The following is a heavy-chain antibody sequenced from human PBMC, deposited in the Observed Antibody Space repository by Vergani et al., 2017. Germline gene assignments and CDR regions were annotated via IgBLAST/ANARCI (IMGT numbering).Heavy chain of an antibody. CDR3: AREPPRYCSSTSCYRRSYFDY. Sequence: EVQLVESGGGLVQPGGSLRLSCAASGFTFSSYEMNWVLQAPGKGLEWVSYISSSGSTIYYADSVKGRFTISRDNAKNSLYLQMNSLRAEDTAVYYCAREPPRYCSSTSCYRRSYFDYWGQGTLVTVSS. J-gene: IGHJ4*02. CDR1: GFTFSSYE. D-gene: IGHD2-2*02. V-gene: IGHV3-48*03. CDR2: ISSSGSTI.